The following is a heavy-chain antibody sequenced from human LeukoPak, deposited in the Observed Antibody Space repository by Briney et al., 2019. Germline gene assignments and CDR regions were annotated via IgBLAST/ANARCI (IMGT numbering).Heavy chain of an antibody. CDR3: ARGGWKKVYDYVWGSYRYRHNWFDP. D-gene: IGHD3-16*02. J-gene: IGHJ5*02. CDR1: GNSFGDYY. V-gene: IGHV4-4*07. Sequence: SETLSLTCTVSGNSFGDYYWSWIRQPAGKGLEWIGRIYTSGSTTYNPSLKSRVTMSVDTSKSQFSLNLMSVTAADTAVYYCARGGWKKVYDYVWGSYRYRHNWFDPWGQGTLVTVSS. CDR2: IYTSGST.